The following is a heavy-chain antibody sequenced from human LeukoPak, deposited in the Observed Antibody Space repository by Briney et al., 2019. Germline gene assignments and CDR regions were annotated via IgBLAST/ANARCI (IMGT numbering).Heavy chain of an antibody. CDR1: GYTFTSYG. V-gene: IGHV1-18*01. D-gene: IGHD6-19*01. Sequence: ASVKVSCKASGYTFTSYGISWVRQAPGQGLEWMGWISAYNGNTNYAQKLQGRVTMTTDTSTSTAYMELRSLRSDDTAVYYYARGDPYGAVAGNFDYWGQGTLVTVSS. J-gene: IGHJ4*02. CDR2: ISAYNGNT. CDR3: ARGDPYGAVAGNFDY.